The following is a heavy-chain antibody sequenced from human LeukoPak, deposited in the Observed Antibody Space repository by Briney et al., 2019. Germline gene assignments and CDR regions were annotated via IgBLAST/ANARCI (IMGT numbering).Heavy chain of an antibody. D-gene: IGHD3-10*01. CDR2: IRNDASNT. Sequence: GGSLRLSCAASGFTFSSYAMSWVRQAPGKGLDWVAYIRNDASNTYYADSVKGRFSISRDNSKNTVYLQMNSLIPEDTAVYYCAKRAGSAWSAGAWGQGTLVTVSS. V-gene: IGHV3-30*02. J-gene: IGHJ5*02. CDR3: AKRAGSAWSAGA. CDR1: GFTFSSYA.